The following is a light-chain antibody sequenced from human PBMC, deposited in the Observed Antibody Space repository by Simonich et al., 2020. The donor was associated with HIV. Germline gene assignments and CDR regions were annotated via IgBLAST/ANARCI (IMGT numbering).Light chain of an antibody. Sequence: DIVMTQSPDSLAVSLGERATINCKSSQSGLYSSNNKNYLAWYQQRPGQPPKLLIYWASTRESGVPDRFSASGSGTDFTLTISSLQAEDVAVYYCQQYYSTPPTFGQGTKVEIK. CDR2: WAS. V-gene: IGKV4-1*01. CDR3: QQYYSTPPT. J-gene: IGKJ1*01. CDR1: QSGLYSSNNKNY.